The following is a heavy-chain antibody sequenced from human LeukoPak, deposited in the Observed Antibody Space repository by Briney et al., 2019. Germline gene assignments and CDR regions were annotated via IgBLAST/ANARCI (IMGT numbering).Heavy chain of an antibody. D-gene: IGHD1-26*01. Sequence: TSETLSLTCTVSGGSISSYYWSCIRQPPGKGLEWIGYIYYSGSTSYNPSLKSRVTISVDTSKKQFSLKLSSVTAADTAFYYCARYIVSYPHDAFDIWGQGTMVTVSS. CDR1: GGSISSYY. V-gene: IGHV4-59*01. CDR3: ARYIVSYPHDAFDI. J-gene: IGHJ3*02. CDR2: IYYSGST.